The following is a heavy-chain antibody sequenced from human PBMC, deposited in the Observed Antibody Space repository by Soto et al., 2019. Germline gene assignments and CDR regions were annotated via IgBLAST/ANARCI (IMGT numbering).Heavy chain of an antibody. Sequence: PGGSMRLSCAPSGFILSGSAMHWVRQAAGRGLEWVGRIRSTPNNYATTYAASVKGRFTISGDDSKNTAYLQMNSLKTEDTPVYYCTITWNYYDSSAWDYYYGMDVWGQGTTVTVSS. V-gene: IGHV3-73*01. CDR2: IRSTPNNYAT. CDR3: TITWNYYDSSAWDYYYGMDV. J-gene: IGHJ6*02. CDR1: GFILSGSA. D-gene: IGHD3-22*01.